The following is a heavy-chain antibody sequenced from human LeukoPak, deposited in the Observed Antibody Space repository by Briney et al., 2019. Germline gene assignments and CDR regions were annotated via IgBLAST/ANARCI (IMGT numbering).Heavy chain of an antibody. D-gene: IGHD3-16*01. CDR2: IYHRGNS. V-gene: IGHV4-4*02. Sequence: SGTLSLTCAVSGGSISTAHWWNWVRQSPGKGLEWLGEIYHRGNSNYNPSLKSRVSISVDTSKNQFSLKVTSLTAADTAVYYCARAFHPPDFAFGRAPYYFDLWGQGTLVTVS. J-gene: IGHJ4*01. CDR3: ARAFHPPDFAFGRAPYYFDL. CDR1: GGSISTAHW.